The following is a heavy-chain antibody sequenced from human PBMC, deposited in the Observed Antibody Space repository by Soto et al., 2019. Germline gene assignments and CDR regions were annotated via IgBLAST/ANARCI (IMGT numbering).Heavy chain of an antibody. V-gene: IGHV1-46*01. J-gene: IGHJ4*02. CDR3: ASYEGDYYDGGFSARPEKCGFEY. CDR2: IDHSGGNT. Sequence: QVQLVQSGAEVQKPGASVRVSCRASGDDFINYYLHWVRQAPGQGLEWMGVIDHSGGNTNYEQKFQGRITMSRVMSTRTVYVELICLRSGDTAVYYCASYEGDYYDGGFSARPEKCGFEYWGQGTLVTVSS. CDR1: GDDFINYY. D-gene: IGHD3-22*01.